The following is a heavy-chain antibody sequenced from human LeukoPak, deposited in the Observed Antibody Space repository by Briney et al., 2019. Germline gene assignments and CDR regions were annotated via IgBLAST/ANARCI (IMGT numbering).Heavy chain of an antibody. CDR1: GSIFTSYW. CDR2: IYPGDSDT. V-gene: IGHV5-51*01. CDR3: ARLLVYTRHFDY. Sequence: GASLQISCKGSGSIFTSYWIGRGRPVPGKGLEWMGIIYPGDSDTRYSPSFQGQATISADKSISTAYLQGRSLKSSDTAMYFCARLLVYTRHFDYWGQGTLVTVSS. D-gene: IGHD5/OR15-5a*01. J-gene: IGHJ4*02.